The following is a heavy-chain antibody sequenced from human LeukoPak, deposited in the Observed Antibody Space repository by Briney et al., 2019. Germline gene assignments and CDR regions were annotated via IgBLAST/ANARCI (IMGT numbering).Heavy chain of an antibody. D-gene: IGHD6-6*01. J-gene: IGHJ3*02. Sequence: SETLSLTCSVSGGSMSSYYWSWIRQPPGKGLEWIGFMYYSGSTNYNPSLKSRVTISVDTSENQFSLKLSSVIAADTALYYCARKSIAADAFDTWGQGTMVTVSS. CDR3: ARKSIAADAFDT. CDR1: GGSMSSYY. V-gene: IGHV4-59*01. CDR2: MYYSGST.